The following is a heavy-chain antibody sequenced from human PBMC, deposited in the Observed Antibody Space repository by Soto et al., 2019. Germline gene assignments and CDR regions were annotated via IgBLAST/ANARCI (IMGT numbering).Heavy chain of an antibody. V-gene: IGHV3-15*07. D-gene: IGHD3-22*01. Sequence: GGSLRLSCAASGFTFSNAWMNWVRQAPGKGLEWVGRIKSKTDGGTTDYAAPVKGRFTISRDDSKNTLYLQMNSLKTEDTAVYYCTTSPMIVVVTDFDDWGQGTLVTVSS. CDR2: IKSKTDGGTT. CDR1: GFTFSNAW. CDR3: TTSPMIVVVTDFDD. J-gene: IGHJ4*02.